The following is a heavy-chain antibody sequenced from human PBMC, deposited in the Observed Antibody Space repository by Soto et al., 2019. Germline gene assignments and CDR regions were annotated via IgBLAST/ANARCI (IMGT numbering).Heavy chain of an antibody. J-gene: IGHJ4*02. CDR1: GGSINRYL. CDR3: ARDIGSYAYAEGY. V-gene: IGHV4-4*07. Sequence: PSETLSLTCIVSGGSINRYLWSWIRQPAGKGLEWIGRVYSSGTTDYNPSLNSRATMSVETSKNQFSLKLTSVSAADTAVYYCARDIGSYAYAEGYWGQGIQVTVSS. D-gene: IGHD2-2*01. CDR2: VYSSGTT.